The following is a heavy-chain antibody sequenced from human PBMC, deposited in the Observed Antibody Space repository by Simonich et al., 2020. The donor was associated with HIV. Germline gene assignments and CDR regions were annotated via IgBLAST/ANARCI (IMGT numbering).Heavy chain of an antibody. D-gene: IGHD6-13*01. CDR2: MFHSGST. V-gene: IGHV4-38-2*02. CDR1: GGSISSGYY. Sequence: QLQLQESGPGLVKPSETLSLTCTVSGGSISSGYYWGWIRQPPGKGLEWIGSMFHSGSTNYNPSRKSRVTISVDKSKNQFSLKLSSVTAADTAVYYCARDEARIAAAGTQDWGQGTLVTVSS. CDR3: ARDEARIAAAGTQD. J-gene: IGHJ4*02.